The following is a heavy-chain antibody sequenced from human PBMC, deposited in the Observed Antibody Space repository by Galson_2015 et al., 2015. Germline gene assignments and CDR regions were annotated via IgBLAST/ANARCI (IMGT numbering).Heavy chain of an antibody. CDR3: AKDRTSYDFNWFDP. Sequence: SLRLSCAASGFTFSSYAMSWVRRAPGKGLEWVSGISGSGDRTDYADSVKGRFTISRDNSKNTLYLQMNSLRAEDTALYYCAKDRTSYDFNWFDPWGRGTLVTVSS. CDR2: ISGSGDRT. J-gene: IGHJ5*02. CDR1: GFTFSSYA. D-gene: IGHD3/OR15-3a*01. V-gene: IGHV3-23*01.